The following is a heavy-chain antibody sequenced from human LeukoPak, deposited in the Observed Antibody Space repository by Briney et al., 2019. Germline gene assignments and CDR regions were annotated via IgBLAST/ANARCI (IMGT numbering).Heavy chain of an antibody. D-gene: IGHD3-10*01. Sequence: PGGSLRLSCAASGFTVSSNYMSWVRQAPGKGLEWVSVIYSGGSTYYADSVKGRFTISRDNSKNTLYLQMNSLRAEDTAVYYCARVKSGGMVRALYYFDYWGQGTLVTVSS. V-gene: IGHV3-53*01. J-gene: IGHJ4*02. CDR2: IYSGGST. CDR1: GFTVSSNY. CDR3: ARVKSGGMVRALYYFDY.